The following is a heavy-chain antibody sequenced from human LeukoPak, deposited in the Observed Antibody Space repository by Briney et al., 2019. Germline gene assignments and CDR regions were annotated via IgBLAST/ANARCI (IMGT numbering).Heavy chain of an antibody. D-gene: IGHD2-15*01. CDR1: GGSISSSSYY. J-gene: IGHJ5*02. CDR3: ARDIVVVVAAT. CDR2: IYYSGST. Sequence: SETLSLTCTVSGGSISSSSYYWGWIRQPPGKGLEWIGSIYYSGSTYYNPSLKSRVTISVDTSKNQFSLKLSSVTAADTAVYYCARDIVVVVAATWGQGTLVTVSS. V-gene: IGHV4-39*07.